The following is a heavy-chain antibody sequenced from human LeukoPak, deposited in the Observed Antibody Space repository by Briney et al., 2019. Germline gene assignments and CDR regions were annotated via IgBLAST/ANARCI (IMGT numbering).Heavy chain of an antibody. CDR2: ISYDGSNK. D-gene: IGHD5-18*01. CDR1: GLAFSSYA. Sequence: GGSLRLSCAASGLAFSSYAMSWVRQPPGKGLEWVAVISYDGSNKYYADSVKGRFTISRDNSKNTLYLQMNSLRAEDTAVYYCAKPDWGDTTAMVLGWGQGTLVTVSS. CDR3: AKPDWGDTTAMVLG. J-gene: IGHJ4*02. V-gene: IGHV3-30*18.